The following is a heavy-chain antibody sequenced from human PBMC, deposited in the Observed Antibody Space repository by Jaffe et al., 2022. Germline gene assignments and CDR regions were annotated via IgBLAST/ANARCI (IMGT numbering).Heavy chain of an antibody. CDR1: GGSISSYY. Sequence: QVQLQESGPGLVKPSETLSLTCTVSGGSISSYYWSWIRQPPGKGLEWIGYIYYTGTTEYNPSLKSRVTISVDTSKNQFSLKLSSVTAADTAVYYCTRVSPHGYSDYWGQGHLVTVSS. CDR2: IYYTGTT. CDR3: TRVSPHGYSDY. V-gene: IGHV4-59*01. J-gene: IGHJ4*02.